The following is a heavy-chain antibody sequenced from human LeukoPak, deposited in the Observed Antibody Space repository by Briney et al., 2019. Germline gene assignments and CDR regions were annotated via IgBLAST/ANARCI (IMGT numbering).Heavy chain of an antibody. CDR2: IYYSGST. J-gene: IGHJ6*02. V-gene: IGHV4-59*01. CDR1: GGSISSYY. CDR3: ASSGYRYGMDV. D-gene: IGHD3-22*01. Sequence: ETLSLTCTVSGGSISSYYWSWIRQPPGKGLEWIGYIYYSGSTNYNPSLKSRVTISVDTSKNQFSLKLSSVTAADTAVYYCASSGYRYGMDVWGQGTTVTVSS.